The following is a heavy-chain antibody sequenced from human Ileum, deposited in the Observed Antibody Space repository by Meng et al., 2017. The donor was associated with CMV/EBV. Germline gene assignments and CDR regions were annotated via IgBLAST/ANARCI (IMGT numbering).Heavy chain of an antibody. CDR2: ISTGGST. Sequence: QWQLQGPGPGRVKPSQTLSLTCIVSGGSIGSEDFWSWLRQPAGKGLEWIGRISTGGSTSYNPSLKSRVALSLDTSKNQFSLRLSSVTAADTAIYYCARDILIGYIRHNYFDPWGQGTLVTVSS. J-gene: IGHJ5*02. D-gene: IGHD3-9*01. V-gene: IGHV4-61*02. CDR3: ARDILIGYIRHNYFDP. CDR1: GGSIGSEDF.